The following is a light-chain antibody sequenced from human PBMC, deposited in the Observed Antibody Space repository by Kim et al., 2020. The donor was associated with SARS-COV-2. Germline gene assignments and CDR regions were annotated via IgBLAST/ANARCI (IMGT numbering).Light chain of an antibody. Sequence: LSPGERVTLSCRASQSVSSNYLAWFQQKPGQAPRLLIHGPSNRATGLPDRFSGSGSGTDFTLTISRLEPEDFAVYYCQQYGNSPYTFGQGTKLEIK. CDR2: GPS. J-gene: IGKJ2*01. CDR3: QQYGNSPYT. V-gene: IGKV3-20*01. CDR1: QSVSSNY.